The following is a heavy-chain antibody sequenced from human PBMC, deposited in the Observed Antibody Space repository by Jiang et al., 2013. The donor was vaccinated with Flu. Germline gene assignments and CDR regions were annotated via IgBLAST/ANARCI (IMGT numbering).Heavy chain of an antibody. V-gene: IGHV1-46*01. CDR1: GYTFTSYY. D-gene: IGHD2-2*02. CDR2: INPSGGST. CDR3: ASEYCSSTSCYSYYYYGMDV. J-gene: IGHJ6*02. Sequence: CKASGYTFTSYYMHWVRQAPGQGLEWMGIINPSGGSTSYAQKFQGRVTMTRDTSTSTVYMELSSLRSEDTAVYYCASEYCSSTSCYSYYYYGMDVWGQGTTVTVSS.